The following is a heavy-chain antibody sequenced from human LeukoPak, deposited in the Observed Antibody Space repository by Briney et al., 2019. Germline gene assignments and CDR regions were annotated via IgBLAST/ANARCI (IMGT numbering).Heavy chain of an antibody. CDR1: GFTFSSYS. Sequence: PGGSLRLSCAASGFTFSSYSTNWVRQAPGKGLEWVSSISSSGSYIYYADSVKGRFTISRDNAKNSLYLQMNSPRAEDTAVYYCARVGVGAWYFDLWGRGTLVTVSS. D-gene: IGHD1-26*01. CDR3: ARVGVGAWYFDL. J-gene: IGHJ2*01. CDR2: ISSSGSYI. V-gene: IGHV3-21*01.